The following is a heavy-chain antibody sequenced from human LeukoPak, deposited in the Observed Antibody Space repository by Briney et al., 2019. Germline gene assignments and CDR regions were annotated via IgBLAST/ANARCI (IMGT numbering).Heavy chain of an antibody. CDR1: GFTFSNYA. CDR3: ARGKNYYGSGSYYNAKPRPLNWFDP. Sequence: GSLRLSCEASGFTFSNYAMSWIRQPPGKGLEWIGEINHSGSTNYNPSLKSRVTISVDTSKNQFSLKLSSVTAADTAVYYCARGKNYYGSGSYYNAKPRPLNWFDPWGQGTLVTVSS. J-gene: IGHJ5*02. CDR2: INHSGST. D-gene: IGHD3-10*01. V-gene: IGHV4-34*01.